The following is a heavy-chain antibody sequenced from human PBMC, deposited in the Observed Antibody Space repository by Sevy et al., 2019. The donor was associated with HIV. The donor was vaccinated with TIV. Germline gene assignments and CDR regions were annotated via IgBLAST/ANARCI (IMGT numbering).Heavy chain of an antibody. Sequence: GGSLRLSCAASGFTFSSYSMNWVRQAPGKGLEWVSSISSSSSYIYYADSVKGRFTISRDNAKNSLYLQMNSLRAEDTAVYYCARATTRTVLRFLEWSRDWGQGTLVTVSS. CDR3: ARATTRTVLRFLEWSRD. CDR2: ISSSSSYI. J-gene: IGHJ4*02. V-gene: IGHV3-21*01. CDR1: GFTFSSYS. D-gene: IGHD3-3*01.